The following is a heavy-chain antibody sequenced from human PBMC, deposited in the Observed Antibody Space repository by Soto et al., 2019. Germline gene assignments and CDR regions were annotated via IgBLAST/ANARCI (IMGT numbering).Heavy chain of an antibody. Sequence: PGGSLRLSCAASGFTFSSYSMNWVRRAPGKGLEWVSSISSSSSYIYYADSVKGRFTISRDNAKNSLYLQMNSLRAEDTAVYYCARDNYDFWSGYGPYYYYMDVWGKGTTVTVSS. CDR3: ARDNYDFWSGYGPYYYYMDV. D-gene: IGHD3-3*01. J-gene: IGHJ6*03. V-gene: IGHV3-21*04. CDR1: GFTFSSYS. CDR2: ISSSSSYI.